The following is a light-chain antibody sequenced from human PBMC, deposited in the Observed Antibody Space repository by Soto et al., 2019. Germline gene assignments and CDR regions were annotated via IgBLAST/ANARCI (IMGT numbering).Light chain of an antibody. CDR3: CSYAASNTSV. V-gene: IGLV2-11*01. J-gene: IGLJ1*01. CDR2: DVS. CDR1: SSDVGGYNY. Sequence: QSLLTQAPSVSGSRGQSVTISCTGTSSDVGGYNYVSWYQQYSGKAPKVMIYDVSKRPSGVPDRFSGSKSGNTASLTISGLQAEDEADYYCCSYAASNTSVFGTGTKVTVL.